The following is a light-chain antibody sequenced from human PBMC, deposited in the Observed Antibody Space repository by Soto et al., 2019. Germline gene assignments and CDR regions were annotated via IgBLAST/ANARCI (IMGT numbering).Light chain of an antibody. CDR1: QSLNSW. Sequence: DIQMTQSPSTLSASVGDRVSITCRASQSLNSWLAWYQQKPGKAPKILIYKTSTLESGVPSRFSGRGSGTEFTLTISNLQPDDFATYYCQQYNTSSFGQGTKLEIK. J-gene: IGKJ2*01. V-gene: IGKV1-5*03. CDR3: QQYNTSS. CDR2: KTS.